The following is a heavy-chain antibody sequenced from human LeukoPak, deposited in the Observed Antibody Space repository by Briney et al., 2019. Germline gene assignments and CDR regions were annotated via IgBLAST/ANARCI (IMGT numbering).Heavy chain of an antibody. CDR1: GLIFDDYA. J-gene: IGHJ4*02. CDR2: ISADGEST. D-gene: IGHD6-19*01. Sequence: PGGSLRLSCAASGLIFDDYAIHWVRQAPGKGLEWVSLISADGESTYYADSVKGRFTISRDNRENSLYLQMNSLRSEDSALYYCAAVLGILDHWGQGILVTVSS. V-gene: IGHV3-43*02. CDR3: AAVLGILDH.